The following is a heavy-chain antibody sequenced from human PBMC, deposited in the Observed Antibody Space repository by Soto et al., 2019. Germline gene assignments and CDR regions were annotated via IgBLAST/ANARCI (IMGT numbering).Heavy chain of an antibody. Sequence: SLRLSCAASGFTFSSYGMHWVRQAPGKGLEWVAVIRYDGSNKYYADSVKGRFTISRDNSKNTLYLQMNSLRAEDTAVYYFAKDSSPYDSSGYYIPEWFDPWGQGTLVTVSS. V-gene: IGHV3-33*06. J-gene: IGHJ5*02. CDR1: GFTFSSYG. D-gene: IGHD3-22*01. CDR2: IRYDGSNK. CDR3: AKDSSPYDSSGYYIPEWFDP.